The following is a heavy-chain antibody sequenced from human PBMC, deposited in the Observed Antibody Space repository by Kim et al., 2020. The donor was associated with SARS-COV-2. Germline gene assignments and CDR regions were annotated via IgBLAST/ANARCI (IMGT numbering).Heavy chain of an antibody. CDR1: GFTFSSYA. D-gene: IGHD6-6*01. CDR3: ARKAKAALGYYGMDV. Sequence: GGSLRLSCAASGFTFSSYAMHWVRQAPGKGLEWVAVISYDGSNKYYADSVKGRFTISRDNSKNTLYLQMNSLRAEDTAVYYCARKAKAALGYYGMDVWGQGTTVTVSS. J-gene: IGHJ6*02. V-gene: IGHV3-30-3*01. CDR2: ISYDGSNK.